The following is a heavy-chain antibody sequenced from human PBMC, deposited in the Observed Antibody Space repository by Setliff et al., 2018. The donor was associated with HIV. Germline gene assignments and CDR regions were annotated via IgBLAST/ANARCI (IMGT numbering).Heavy chain of an antibody. Sequence: GGSLRLSCAASGFTFSNYAIHWVRQAPGMGLEWVAMIWADEITKFYADSVKGRFTISRDNSKNTMYLQMNTLRVEDTAVYYCARDPPGSGFHLDYWGQGTPVTVSS. CDR3: ARDPPGSGFHLDY. CDR2: IWADEITK. CDR1: GFTFSNYA. J-gene: IGHJ4*02. V-gene: IGHV3-33*08. D-gene: IGHD5-12*01.